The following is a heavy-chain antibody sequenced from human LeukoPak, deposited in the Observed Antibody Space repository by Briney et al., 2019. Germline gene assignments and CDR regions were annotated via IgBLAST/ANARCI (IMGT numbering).Heavy chain of an antibody. CDR2: IDSSTRTI. Sequence: GGSLRLSCAASGFTFSTYSMNWVRQAPGKGLEWVSFIDSSTRTIFYADSVKGRFTISRDNAKNSLFLQMNSLRAEDTAVYYCARRVPSQVITDYFDYWGQGALITVSS. CDR3: ARRVPSQVITDYFDY. J-gene: IGHJ4*02. CDR1: GFTFSTYS. V-gene: IGHV3-48*04. D-gene: IGHD3-16*01.